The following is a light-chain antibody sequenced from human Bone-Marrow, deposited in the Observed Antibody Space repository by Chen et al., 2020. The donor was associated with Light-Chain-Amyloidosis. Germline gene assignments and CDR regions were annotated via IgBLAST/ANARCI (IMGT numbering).Light chain of an antibody. Sequence: QSALTQPASVSGSPGQSTTISCPGTSSDVGGDNHVSWYQQHPDKAPKLMIYEVTNRPSWVPDRFCGYKRDNAASLTISGLQPEDEADYFCSSYAVTNTLVFVSGTRVTVL. CDR1: SSDVGGDNH. CDR3: SSYAVTNTLV. J-gene: IGLJ1*01. V-gene: IGLV2-14*01. CDR2: EVT.